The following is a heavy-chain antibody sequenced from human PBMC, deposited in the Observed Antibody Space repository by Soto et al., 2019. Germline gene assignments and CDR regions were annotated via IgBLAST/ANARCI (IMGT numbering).Heavy chain of an antibody. CDR3: ASNRKDYYDSSGYYTEDY. D-gene: IGHD3-22*01. V-gene: IGHV3-30-3*01. CDR2: ISYDGSNK. Sequence: GGSLRLSCSASGFTFSSYAMHWVRQAPGKGLEWVAVISYDGSNKYYADSVKGRFTISRDNSKNTLYLQMNSLRAEDTAVYYCASNRKDYYDSSGYYTEDYWGQGTLVTVS. J-gene: IGHJ4*02. CDR1: GFTFSSYA.